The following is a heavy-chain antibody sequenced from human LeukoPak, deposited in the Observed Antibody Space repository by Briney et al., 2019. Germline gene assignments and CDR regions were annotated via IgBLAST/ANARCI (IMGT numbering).Heavy chain of an antibody. Sequence: GESLKISCKGSGYSFTSYWIGWVRQMPGKGLEWMGIIYPGDSDTRYSPSFQGQVTISADKSISTAYLQWSSLKASDTAMYFCARRAYYYDTSGFYYPDWGQGTLVTVSS. CDR1: GYSFTSYW. CDR3: ARRAYYYDTSGFYYPD. CDR2: IYPGDSDT. V-gene: IGHV5-51*01. J-gene: IGHJ4*02. D-gene: IGHD3-22*01.